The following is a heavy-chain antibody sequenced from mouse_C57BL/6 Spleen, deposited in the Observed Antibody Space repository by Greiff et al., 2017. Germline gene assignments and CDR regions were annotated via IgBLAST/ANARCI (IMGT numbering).Heavy chain of an antibody. Sequence: QVQLQQPGAELVMPGASVKLSCKASGYTFTSYWMHWVKQRPGQGLEWIGEIDPSDSYTNYNQKFKGKSTLTVDKSSSTAYMQLSSLTSEDSAVYYCARGFHYDGSSYGYYAMDYWGQGTSVTVSS. D-gene: IGHD1-1*01. J-gene: IGHJ4*01. CDR2: IDPSDSYT. V-gene: IGHV1-69*01. CDR3: ARGFHYDGSSYGYYAMDY. CDR1: GYTFTSYW.